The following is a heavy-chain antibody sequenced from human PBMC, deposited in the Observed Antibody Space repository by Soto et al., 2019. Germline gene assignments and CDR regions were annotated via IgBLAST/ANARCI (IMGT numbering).Heavy chain of an antibody. Sequence: SEPLSLTAAASVRSISGGGYCRCWIRQPPGKGLEWIGYIYHSGSTYYNPSLKSRVTISVDRSKNQFSLKLSSVTAADTAVYYCARWWMYAPRLDPWGQG. V-gene: IGHV4-30-2*01. CDR2: IYHSGST. CDR3: ARWWMYAPRLDP. J-gene: IGHJ5*02. D-gene: IGHD2-8*01. CDR1: VRSISGGGYC.